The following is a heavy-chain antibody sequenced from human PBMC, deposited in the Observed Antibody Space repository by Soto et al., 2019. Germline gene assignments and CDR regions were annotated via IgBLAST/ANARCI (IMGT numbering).Heavy chain of an antibody. CDR2: INAGNGNT. J-gene: IGHJ6*02. Sequence: HCVCNKTGKRLEWMGWINAGNGNTKYSQKFQGRVTITRDTSASTAYMELSSLRSEDTAVYYCASYSSSGYSTYYYYVMDVWGQGNTVTGSS. D-gene: IGHD6-13*01. V-gene: IGHV1-3*01. CDR3: ASYSSSGYSTYYYYVMDV.